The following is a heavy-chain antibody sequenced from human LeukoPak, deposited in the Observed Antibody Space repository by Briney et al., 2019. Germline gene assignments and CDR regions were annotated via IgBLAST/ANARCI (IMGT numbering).Heavy chain of an antibody. D-gene: IGHD3-10*01. Sequence: GGSLRLSCAASGFTFSDYPIHWVRQAPDKGLEWVAVISYDGSFKYYADSVKGRFTISRDNSKNTLYLQMNSLRVEDTAVYYCARQKYGSGSSYRDNYYYGMDVWGQGTTVTVSS. J-gene: IGHJ6*02. CDR1: GFTFSDYP. CDR2: ISYDGSFK. V-gene: IGHV3-30*04. CDR3: ARQKYGSGSSYRDNYYYGMDV.